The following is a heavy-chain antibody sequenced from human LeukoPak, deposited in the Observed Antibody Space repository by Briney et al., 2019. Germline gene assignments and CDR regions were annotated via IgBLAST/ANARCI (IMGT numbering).Heavy chain of an antibody. CDR1: GGSISSYY. V-gene: IGHV4-4*07. J-gene: IGHJ5*02. CDR3: ARDSSSWYGRIGWFDP. Sequence: QPSETLSLTCTVSGGSISSYYWSWIRQPAGKGLEWIGRIYTSGSTNYNPSLKSRVTISVDTSKNQFSLKLSSVTAADTAVYYCARDSSSWYGRIGWFDPWGQGTLVTVSS. CDR2: IYTSGST. D-gene: IGHD6-13*01.